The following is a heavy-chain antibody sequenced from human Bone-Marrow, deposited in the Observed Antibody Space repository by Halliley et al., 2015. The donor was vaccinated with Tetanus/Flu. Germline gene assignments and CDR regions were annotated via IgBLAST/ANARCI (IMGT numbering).Heavy chain of an antibody. J-gene: IGHJ5*02. Sequence: TLSLTCTVSDGSINPYYWSWIRQPPGKRLEWIGFVYSTGSTSYNPSLKSRVTISVDMSKNLFSLRLNPVTPADTAVYYCARGYSQYDSYPWFDPWGQGTLVTVSS. D-gene: IGHD2-15*01. CDR2: VYSTGST. CDR3: ARGYSQYDSYPWFDP. CDR1: DGSINPYY. V-gene: IGHV4-59*01.